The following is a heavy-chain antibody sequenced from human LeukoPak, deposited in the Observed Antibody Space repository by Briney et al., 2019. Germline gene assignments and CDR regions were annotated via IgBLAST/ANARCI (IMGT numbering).Heavy chain of an antibody. Sequence: SETLSLTCTVSGGSISSYYWSWIRQPPGKGLEWIGYIYYSGSTNYNPSLKSRVTISVDTSKNQFSLKLSSVTAADTAVYYCARVNPAIDYYDSSGLIDYWGQGTLVTVSS. CDR2: IYYSGST. J-gene: IGHJ4*02. D-gene: IGHD3-22*01. CDR3: ARVNPAIDYYDSSGLIDY. CDR1: GGSISSYY. V-gene: IGHV4-59*01.